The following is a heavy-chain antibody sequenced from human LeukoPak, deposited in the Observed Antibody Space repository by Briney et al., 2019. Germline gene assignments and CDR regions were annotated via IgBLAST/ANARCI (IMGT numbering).Heavy chain of an antibody. D-gene: IGHD3-10*01. CDR1: GFTFSSYG. J-gene: IGHJ4*02. V-gene: IGHV3-30*02. Sequence: GGSLRLSCAASGFTFSSYGMHWVRQAPGKGLEWVAFIRYDGSNKYYADSVKGRFTISRDNSKNTLYLQMNSLRAEDTAVYYLAPGYYGSRSLSNWGQGTLVTVSS. CDR3: APGYYGSRSLSN. CDR2: IRYDGSNK.